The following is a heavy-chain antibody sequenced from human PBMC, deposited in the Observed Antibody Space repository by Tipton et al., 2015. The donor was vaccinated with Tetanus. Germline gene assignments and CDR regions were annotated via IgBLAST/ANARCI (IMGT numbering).Heavy chain of an antibody. CDR3: AKNSADADYYYYGMDV. Sequence: SLRLSCAASGFTFSSYGMHWVRQAPGKGLEWVAVIWYDGSNKYYADSVKGRFTISRDNSKNTLYLQMNSLRADDTAVYYCAKNSADADYYYYGMDVWGQGTTVTVSS. CDR1: GFTFSSYG. J-gene: IGHJ6*02. D-gene: IGHD2-15*01. V-gene: IGHV3-33*06. CDR2: IWYDGSNK.